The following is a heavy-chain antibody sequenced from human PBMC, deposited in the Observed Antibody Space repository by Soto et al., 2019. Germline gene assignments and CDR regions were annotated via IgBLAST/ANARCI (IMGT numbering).Heavy chain of an antibody. CDR1: GYSFTSYW. J-gene: IGHJ6*02. V-gene: IGHV5-51*01. CDR3: ASSTYYGSGSYFGSGGMDV. D-gene: IGHD3-10*01. Sequence: GESLKISCKGSGYSFTSYWIGWVRQMPGKGLEWMGIIYPGDSDTRYSPSFQGQVTISADKSISTAYLQWSSLKASDTAMYYCASSTYYGSGSYFGSGGMDVWGQGTTVTVSS. CDR2: IYPGDSDT.